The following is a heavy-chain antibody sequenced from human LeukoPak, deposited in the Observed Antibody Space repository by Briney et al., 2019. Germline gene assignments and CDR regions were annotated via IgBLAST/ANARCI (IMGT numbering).Heavy chain of an antibody. J-gene: IGHJ5*02. CDR3: ARGYSDDFWSGYPTATWWFDP. CDR2: INHSGST. Sequence: PSETLSLTCAVYGGSFSGYYWSWIRQPPGKGLEWIGEINHSGSTNYNPSLKSRVTISVDTSRNQFSLKLNSVTAADTAVYYCARGYSDDFWSGYPTATWWFDPWGLGTLVIVSS. CDR1: GGSFSGYY. D-gene: IGHD3-3*01. V-gene: IGHV4-34*01.